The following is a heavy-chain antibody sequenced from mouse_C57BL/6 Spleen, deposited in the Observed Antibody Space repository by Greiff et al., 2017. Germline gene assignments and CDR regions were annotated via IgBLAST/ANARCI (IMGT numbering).Heavy chain of an antibody. CDR3: ARWGSTSFDV. CDR2: INPGSGGT. V-gene: IGHV1-54*01. J-gene: IGHJ1*03. Sequence: QVQLQQSGAELVRPGTSVKVSCKASGYAFTNYLIEWVKQRPGQGLEWIGVINPGSGGTNYNEKFKGKATLTADKSSSTAYMQLSSLTSEDSAVYFCARWGSTSFDVWGTGTTVTVSS. CDR1: GYAFTNYL. D-gene: IGHD2-14*01.